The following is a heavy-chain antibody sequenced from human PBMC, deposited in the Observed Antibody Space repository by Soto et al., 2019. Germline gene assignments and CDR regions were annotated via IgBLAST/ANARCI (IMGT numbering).Heavy chain of an antibody. CDR1: GGTFSSYA. D-gene: IGHD3-22*01. Sequence: SVKVSCKASGGTFSSYAISWVRQAPGQGLEWMGGIIPIFGTANYAQKFQGRVTITADKSTSTAYMELSSLRSEDTAVYYCASAGYYDSSGYFNWFDPWGQGTLVTVSS. CDR3: ASAGYYDSSGYFNWFDP. CDR2: IIPIFGTA. J-gene: IGHJ5*02. V-gene: IGHV1-69*06.